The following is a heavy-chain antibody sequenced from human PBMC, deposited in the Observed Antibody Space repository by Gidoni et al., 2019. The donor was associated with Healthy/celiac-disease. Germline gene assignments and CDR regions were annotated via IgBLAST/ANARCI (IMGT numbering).Heavy chain of an antibody. D-gene: IGHD6-13*01. CDR2: ISYDGSNK. J-gene: IGHJ4*02. V-gene: IGHV3-30*18. CDR3: AKDLIAAAGKGGDY. Sequence: QVQLVASGGGVVQPGRSLRLSCAASGFTFSSYGMHWVRQAPGKGLEWVAVISYDGSNKYYADAVKGRFTISRDNSKNTLYLQMNSLRAEDTAVYYCAKDLIAAAGKGGDYWGQGTLVTVSS. CDR1: GFTFSSYG.